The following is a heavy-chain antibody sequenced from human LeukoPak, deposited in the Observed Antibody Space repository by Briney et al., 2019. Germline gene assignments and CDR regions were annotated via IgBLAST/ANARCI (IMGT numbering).Heavy chain of an antibody. CDR3: AREGKEYLWGYYYYMDV. Sequence: ASVKVSCKASGYTFTSYDIIWVRQAPGQGLEWMGWISAYNGNTYYAQKLQGRVTMTTGTSTSTAYMELRSLRSDDTAVYYCAREGKEYLWGYYYYMDVWGKGTTVTVSS. CDR1: GYTFTSYD. CDR2: ISAYNGNT. V-gene: IGHV1-18*01. J-gene: IGHJ6*03. D-gene: IGHD3-3*01.